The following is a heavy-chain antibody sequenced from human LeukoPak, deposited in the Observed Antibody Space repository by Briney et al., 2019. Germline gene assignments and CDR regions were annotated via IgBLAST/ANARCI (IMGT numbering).Heavy chain of an antibody. CDR1: GFTVSSNY. D-gene: IGHD2-2*01. V-gene: IGHV3-23*01. J-gene: IGHJ5*02. CDR3: AKGEVVPAVGNWFDP. CDR2: ISGSGGST. Sequence: PGGSLRLSCAASGFTVSSNYMSWVRQAPGKGLEWVSAISGSGGSTYYADSVKGRFTISRDNSKNTLYLQMNSLRAEDTAVYYCAKGEVVPAVGNWFDPWGQGTLVTVSS.